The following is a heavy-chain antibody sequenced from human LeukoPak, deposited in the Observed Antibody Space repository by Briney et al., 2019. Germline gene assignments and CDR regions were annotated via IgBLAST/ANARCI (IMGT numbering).Heavy chain of an antibody. CDR2: ISSSSSYI. J-gene: IGHJ3*02. V-gene: IGHV3-21*01. D-gene: IGHD4-17*01. CDR1: GFTFSSYG. CDR3: ARDHDYGDYPDAFDI. Sequence: PGGSLRLSCAASGFTFSSYGMNWVRQAPGKGLEWVSSISSSSSYIYYADSVKGRFTISRDNAKNSLYLQMNSLRAEDTAVYYCARDHDYGDYPDAFDIWGQGTMVTVSS.